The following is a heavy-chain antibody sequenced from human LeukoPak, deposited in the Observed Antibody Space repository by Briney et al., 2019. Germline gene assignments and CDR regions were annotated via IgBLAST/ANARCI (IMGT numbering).Heavy chain of an antibody. D-gene: IGHD3-10*01. J-gene: IGHJ4*02. V-gene: IGHV1-2*06. CDR3: ARGEGSGSYAIDY. CDR1: GYTFTGYY. Sequence: ASVKVSCKASGYTFTGYYMHWVRQAPGQGLEWMGRINPNSGGTNYAQKFQGRVTMTRDTSISTAYMELSRLRSDDTAVYYCARGEGSGSYAIDYWGQGTLVTVSS. CDR2: INPNSGGT.